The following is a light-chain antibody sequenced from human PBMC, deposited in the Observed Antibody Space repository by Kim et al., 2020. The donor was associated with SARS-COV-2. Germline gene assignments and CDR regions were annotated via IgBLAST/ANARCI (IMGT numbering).Light chain of an antibody. V-gene: IGKV3-20*01. CDR3: QQYTTSPIT. J-gene: IGKJ5*01. Sequence: EIVLTQSPGPLSLSQGESATLSCRASQTIDNNYLAWYQQKPGQAPRLLIYGASSRATGIPDKFRGSGSGTDFTLTISRLEPEDFAVFFCQQYTTSPITFGRGTRLEIK. CDR2: GAS. CDR1: QTIDNNY.